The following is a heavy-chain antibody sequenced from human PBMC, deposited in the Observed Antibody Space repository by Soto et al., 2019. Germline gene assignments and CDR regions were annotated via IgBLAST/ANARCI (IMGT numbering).Heavy chain of an antibody. CDR1: GYTLTELS. Sequence: ASVKVSCKVSGYTLTELSMHWVRQAPGKGLEWMGGFDPEDGETIYAQKFQGRVTMTEDTSTDTAYMELSSLRSEDTAVYYCATSFPFRSSGWYWGFDYWGQGTLVTVSS. D-gene: IGHD6-19*01. CDR2: FDPEDGET. J-gene: IGHJ4*02. CDR3: ATSFPFRSSGWYWGFDY. V-gene: IGHV1-24*01.